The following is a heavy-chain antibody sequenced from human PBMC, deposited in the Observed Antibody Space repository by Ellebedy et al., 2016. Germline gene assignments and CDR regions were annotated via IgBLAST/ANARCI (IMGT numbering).Heavy chain of an antibody. J-gene: IGHJ4*02. V-gene: IGHV3-30*18. D-gene: IGHD3-10*01. CDR1: GFTFYNYA. CDR2: ISYGDGSVK. Sequence: GESLKISCAASGFTFYNYAMHWVRQAPGKGLEWVAIISYGDGSVKYYADSVKGRFSISRDSPKNTLFLHMSSLRPEDTAVSYWAKAPPLYGSGHNRDYYFDYWGQGTLVTVSS. CDR3: AKAPPLYGSGHNRDYYFDY.